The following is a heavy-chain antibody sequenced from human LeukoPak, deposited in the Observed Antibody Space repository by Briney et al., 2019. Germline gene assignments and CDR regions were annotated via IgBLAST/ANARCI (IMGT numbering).Heavy chain of an antibody. CDR1: GFTFSSCW. J-gene: IGHJ4*02. V-gene: IGHV3-7*01. CDR3: ARDIDSTDY. D-gene: IGHD3-22*01. Sequence: GGSLRLSCAASGFTFSSCWMSWVRQAPGKGLEWVANIKQDGSEKYYVDSVKGRFTISRDNAKNSLYLQMNSLRVEDTAVYYCARDIDSTDYWGQGTLVTVSS. CDR2: IKQDGSEK.